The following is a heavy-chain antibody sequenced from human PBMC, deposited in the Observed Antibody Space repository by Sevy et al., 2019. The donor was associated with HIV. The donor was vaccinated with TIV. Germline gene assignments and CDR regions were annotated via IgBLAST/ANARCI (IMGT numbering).Heavy chain of an antibody. V-gene: IGHV3-15*01. Sequence: GGSLRLSCAASGFTFNYAWMSWVRQAPGKGLEWVGRIKSKTDGGTADYAAHVKGRFTISRDDSENTRYLQMNSLKTADTAVYYCASVVKNDFWDGHVNYYGLDVWGQGTTVTVSS. J-gene: IGHJ6*02. CDR3: ASVVKNDFWDGHVNYYGLDV. CDR2: IKSKTDGGTA. D-gene: IGHD3-3*01. CDR1: GFTFNYAW.